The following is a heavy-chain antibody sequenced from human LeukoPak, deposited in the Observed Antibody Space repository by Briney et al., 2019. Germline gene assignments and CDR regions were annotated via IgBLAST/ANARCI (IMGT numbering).Heavy chain of an antibody. J-gene: IGHJ4*02. D-gene: IGHD4-23*01. V-gene: IGHV4-59*01. CDR3: ARGFGYGGNFLVY. CDR1: GGAISSYY. CDR2: IYYSGNT. Sequence: PSETLSLTCTGSGGAISSYYWAWIRQPPGKGLESIGYIYYSGNTNYNPSLKRPVTISVDTSKNQFSLKLSSVTAADTAVYYCARGFGYGGNFLVYWGQGTLVTVSS.